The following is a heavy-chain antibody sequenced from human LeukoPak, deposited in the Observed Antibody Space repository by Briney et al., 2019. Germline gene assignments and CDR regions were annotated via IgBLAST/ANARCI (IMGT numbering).Heavy chain of an antibody. Sequence: SETLSLTCTVSGGSISSGGYYWSWIRQPAGKGLEWIGRIYASQYTDYNPSLKSRVTISGDTSKNQFSLNLSSVTAADTAVYYCAREFNVGDFWSSGRGYMDVWGKGTTVTVSS. CDR1: GGSISSGGYY. CDR3: AREFNVGDFWSSGRGYMDV. D-gene: IGHD3-3*01. J-gene: IGHJ6*03. CDR2: IYASQYT. V-gene: IGHV4-61*02.